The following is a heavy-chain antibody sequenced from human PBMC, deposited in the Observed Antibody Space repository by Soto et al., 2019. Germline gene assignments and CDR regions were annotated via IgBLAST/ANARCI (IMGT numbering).Heavy chain of an antibody. J-gene: IGHJ4*02. D-gene: IGHD3-10*01. V-gene: IGHV3-23*01. CDR3: AKGSRITLVRGVNDY. CDR1: GFTFSIYA. CDR2: ISGGAGDT. Sequence: GSLRLSCAASGFTFSIYAMSWVRQAPGKGLEWVSAISGGAGDTYYADSVKGRFTISRDNSKSALYLRMNSLRAEDTAVYYCAKGSRITLVRGVNDYWGQGTLVTVSS.